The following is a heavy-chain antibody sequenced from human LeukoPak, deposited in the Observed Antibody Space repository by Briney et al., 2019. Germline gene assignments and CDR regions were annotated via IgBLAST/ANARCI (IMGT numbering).Heavy chain of an antibody. V-gene: IGHV1-2*02. J-gene: IGHJ4*02. CDR1: GGSFSSYA. CDR3: ARDPRDGYKYFSD. Sequence: ASVKVSCKASGGSFSSYAILWVRQAPGQGLEWMGWINPNSGGTNYAQKFQGRVTMTRDTSISTAYMELSRLRSDDTAVYYCARDPRDGYKYFSDWGQGTLVTVSS. D-gene: IGHD5-24*01. CDR2: INPNSGGT.